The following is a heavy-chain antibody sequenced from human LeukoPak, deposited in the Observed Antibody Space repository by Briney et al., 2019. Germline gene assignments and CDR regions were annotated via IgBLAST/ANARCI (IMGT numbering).Heavy chain of an antibody. Sequence: SETLSLTCAVYGGSFSGYYWSWIRQPPGKGLEWIGEINHSGSTNYNPSLSSRVTVSLDTSKNQFSLRLESVTAADTALYYCARHVLLWLGEHNYAFDIWGRGTMVAVSS. J-gene: IGHJ3*02. V-gene: IGHV4-34*01. CDR2: INHSGST. CDR3: ARHVLLWLGEHNYAFDI. CDR1: GGSFSGYY. D-gene: IGHD3-10*01.